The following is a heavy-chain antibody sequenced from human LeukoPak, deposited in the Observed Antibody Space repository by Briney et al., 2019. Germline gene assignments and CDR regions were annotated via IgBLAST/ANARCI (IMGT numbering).Heavy chain of an antibody. D-gene: IGHD3-10*01. V-gene: IGHV1-46*01. CDR1: GYTFTSYY. J-gene: IGHJ4*02. Sequence: ASVKVSCKASGYTFTSYYMHWVRQAPGQGLEWMGIINPSGGSTSYVQKFQGRVTMTRDTSTSTVYMELSSLRSEDTAVYYCARVLYAYGSGSYYFDYWGQGTLVTVSS. CDR2: INPSGGST. CDR3: ARVLYAYGSGSYYFDY.